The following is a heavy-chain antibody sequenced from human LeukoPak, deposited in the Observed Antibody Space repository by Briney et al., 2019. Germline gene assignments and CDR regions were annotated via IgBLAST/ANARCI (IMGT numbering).Heavy chain of an antibody. J-gene: IGHJ4*02. D-gene: IGHD3-3*01. V-gene: IGHV1-2*02. CDR1: GYTFTDFN. CDR3: ARENPGVPFDY. Sequence: ASVKVSCKASGYTFTDFNLHWVRQAPGQGLEWMGWINPNSGDTNYAQKFQARVTMTRDTSINTAYMELSGLKSDDTAVYFCARENPGVPFDYWGQGTLVTVPS. CDR2: INPNSGDT.